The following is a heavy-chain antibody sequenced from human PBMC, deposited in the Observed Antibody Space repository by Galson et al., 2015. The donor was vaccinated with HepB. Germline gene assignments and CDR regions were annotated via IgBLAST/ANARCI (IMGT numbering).Heavy chain of an antibody. CDR3: VKDRGVLGVIIYYFEY. Sequence: SLRLSCAASGFTFSSYAMHWVRQAPGKGLEYVSSISSNGGSTYYADSVKGRFTISRDNSKNTLYLQMSSLRAEDTAVYYCVKDRGVLGVIIYYFEYWGQGTLVTVSS. CDR1: GFTFSSYA. V-gene: IGHV3-64D*06. D-gene: IGHD3-10*01. J-gene: IGHJ4*02. CDR2: ISSNGGST.